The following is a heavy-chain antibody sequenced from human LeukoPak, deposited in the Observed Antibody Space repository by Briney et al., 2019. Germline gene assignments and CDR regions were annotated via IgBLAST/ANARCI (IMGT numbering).Heavy chain of an antibody. J-gene: IGHJ4*02. Sequence: PGGSLRLSCAASGFIFDDYGMTWVRQAPGKGLEWVSGIKWNGASTDYADSVKGRFTISRDNAKNSLYLQMSSLRGEDTALYYCARGPLFGYFDYWGQGALVTVSS. V-gene: IGHV3-20*04. CDR1: GFIFDDYG. D-gene: IGHD3-10*01. CDR3: ARGPLFGYFDY. CDR2: IKWNGAST.